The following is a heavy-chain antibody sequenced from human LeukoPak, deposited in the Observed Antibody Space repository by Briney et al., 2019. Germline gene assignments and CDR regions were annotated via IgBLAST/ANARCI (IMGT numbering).Heavy chain of an antibody. J-gene: IGHJ4*02. Sequence: GGSLRLSCAASGFTFSSYVMNWVRQAPGKGLEWVSGISPSADIKYYADSVKGRFTISSDNTKHMLYLEVISLTADDTAVYYCAKDDAWLRFGEWSQGTLVTVSS. D-gene: IGHD3-10*01. CDR2: ISPSADIK. CDR1: GFTFSSYV. V-gene: IGHV3-23*01. CDR3: AKDDAWLRFGE.